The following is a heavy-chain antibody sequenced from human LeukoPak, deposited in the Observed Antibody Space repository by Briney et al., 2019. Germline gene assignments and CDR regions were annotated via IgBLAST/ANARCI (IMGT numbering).Heavy chain of an antibody. V-gene: IGHV3-30-3*01. CDR1: GFTFTIYT. D-gene: IGHD1-1*01. CDR2: ISYDGSNK. J-gene: IGHJ4*02. Sequence: GGSLRLSCAASGFTFTIYTMHLVRQAPGKGLEWVAVISYDGSNKYYTDSVKGRFTISRDNSKSTLYLQMNSLRADDTAVYYCASNWNEGYWGQGTLVTVSS. CDR3: ASNWNEGY.